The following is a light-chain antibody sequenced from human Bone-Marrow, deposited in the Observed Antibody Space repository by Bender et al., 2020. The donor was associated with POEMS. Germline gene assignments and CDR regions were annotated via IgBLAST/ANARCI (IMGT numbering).Light chain of an antibody. CDR1: SSDVGGYNY. CDR3: SSYAGSNNLP. CDR2: EVS. Sequence: QSALTQPPSASGSPGQSVTISCTGASSDVGGYNYVSWYQQHPGKAPKLMIYEVSERPSGVPDRFSGSKSGNTASLTVSGLQAEDEADYYCSSYAGSNNLPFGGGTKLTVL. J-gene: IGLJ2*01. V-gene: IGLV2-8*01.